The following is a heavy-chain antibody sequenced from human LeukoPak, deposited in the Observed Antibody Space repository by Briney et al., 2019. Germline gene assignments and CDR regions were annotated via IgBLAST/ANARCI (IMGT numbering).Heavy chain of an antibody. CDR1: GGSFSGYY. CDR2: INHSGST. Sequence: SETLSLTCAVYGGSFSGYYWSWVRQPPGKGLEWIGEINHSGSTNYNPSFKSRVTISVDTSKNQFSLKLSSVTAADTAVYYCARGGGGYGSGTPHYYYGMDVWGKGTTVTVSS. J-gene: IGHJ6*04. CDR3: ARGGGGYGSGTPHYYYGMDV. D-gene: IGHD3-10*01. V-gene: IGHV4-34*01.